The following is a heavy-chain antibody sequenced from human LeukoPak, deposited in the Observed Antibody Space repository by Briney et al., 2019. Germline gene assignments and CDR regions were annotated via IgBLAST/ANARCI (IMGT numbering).Heavy chain of an antibody. CDR3: ASHPAIAASSS. Sequence: SETLSLTCTVSGGSISSCYWSWIRQPAGKGLEWIGRIYTSGSTNYNPSLKSRVTMSVDTSKNQFSLELSSVTAADTAVYYCASHPAIAASSSWGQGTLVTVSS. D-gene: IGHD6-25*01. J-gene: IGHJ5*02. V-gene: IGHV4-4*07. CDR1: GGSISSCY. CDR2: IYTSGST.